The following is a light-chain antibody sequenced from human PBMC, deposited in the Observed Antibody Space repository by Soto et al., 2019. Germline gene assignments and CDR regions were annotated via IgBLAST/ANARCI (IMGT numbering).Light chain of an antibody. CDR2: GAS. CDR1: QSVSSN. J-gene: IGKJ1*01. Sequence: EIVMTQSPATLSVSPGERATLSCRASQSVSSNLAWYQQKPGQAPRLLIYGASTRATGIPARFSGSGSGTEFTLTISSLQSEDFAVYYCQQYNNWPGTFGQGTKGDI. V-gene: IGKV3-15*01. CDR3: QQYNNWPGT.